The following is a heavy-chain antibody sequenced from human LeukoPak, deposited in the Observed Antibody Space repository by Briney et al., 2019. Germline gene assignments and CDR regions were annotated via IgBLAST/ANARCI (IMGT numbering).Heavy chain of an antibody. J-gene: IGHJ4*02. Sequence: GGSLRLSCAASGFTFSSYGMHWVRQAPGKGLEWVAVISYDGSNKYYADSVKGRFTISRDNSKNTLYLQMNSLRAEDTAVYYCAKERQGDYLPSWYFDYWGQGTLVTVSS. CDR1: GFTFSSYG. V-gene: IGHV3-30*18. CDR3: AKERQGDYLPSWYFDY. D-gene: IGHD4-17*01. CDR2: ISYDGSNK.